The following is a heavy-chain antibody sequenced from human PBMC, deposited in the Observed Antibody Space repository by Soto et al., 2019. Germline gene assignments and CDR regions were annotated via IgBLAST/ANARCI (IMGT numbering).Heavy chain of an antibody. CDR1: GFTFSSYG. CDR2: ISYDGSNK. Sequence: GGSLRLSCAASGFTFSSYGMHWVRQAPGKGLEWVAVISYDGSNKYYADSVKGRFTISRDNSKNTLYLQMNSLRAEDTAVYYCAKEKWQRYHFDYWGQGTLVTVSS. J-gene: IGHJ4*02. V-gene: IGHV3-30*18. CDR3: AKEKWQRYHFDY. D-gene: IGHD5-12*01.